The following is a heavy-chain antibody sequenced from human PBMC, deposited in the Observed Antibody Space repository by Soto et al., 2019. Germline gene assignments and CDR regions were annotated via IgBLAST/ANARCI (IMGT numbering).Heavy chain of an antibody. D-gene: IGHD3-22*01. V-gene: IGHV4-59*01. CDR1: GGSISGYY. J-gene: IGHJ4*02. CDR2: IYYSGST. Sequence: SETLSLTCTVSGGSISGYYWSWIRQPPGKGLEWIGYIYYSGSTIYNPSLKSRVTISVYTSKNQFSLKLSSVTAADTAVYYCARARDDSSGYYYFDYWGQGTLVTVSS. CDR3: ARARDDSSGYYYFDY.